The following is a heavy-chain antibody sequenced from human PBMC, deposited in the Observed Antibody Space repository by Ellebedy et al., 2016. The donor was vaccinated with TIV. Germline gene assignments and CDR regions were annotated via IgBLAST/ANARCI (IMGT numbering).Heavy chain of an antibody. D-gene: IGHD7-27*01. CDR2: ISSSGTTI. CDR3: ARDVTGIRGFGY. CDR1: GFSFSEYY. Sequence: GESLKISCAASGFSFSEYYMSWIRQAPGKGLEWVSYISSSGTTIYADSVGGRFTISRDNAKNSLYLEMNNLRADDTAVYYCARDVTGIRGFGYWGQGTLVTVSS. J-gene: IGHJ4*02. V-gene: IGHV3-11*01.